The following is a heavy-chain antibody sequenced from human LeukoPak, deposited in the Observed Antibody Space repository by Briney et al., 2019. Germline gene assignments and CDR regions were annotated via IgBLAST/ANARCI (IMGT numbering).Heavy chain of an antibody. J-gene: IGHJ3*02. D-gene: IGHD3-22*01. CDR1: GFTFSSYW. CDR2: INSDGSST. CDR3: ARQEGDSSGYYYFNVGPAFDI. V-gene: IGHV3-74*01. Sequence: GGSLRLSCAASGFTFSSYWMHWVRQAPGKGLVWVSRINSDGSSTSYADSVKGRFTISRDNAKNTLYLQMNSLRAEDTAVYYCARQEGDSSGYYYFNVGPAFDIWGQGTMVTVSS.